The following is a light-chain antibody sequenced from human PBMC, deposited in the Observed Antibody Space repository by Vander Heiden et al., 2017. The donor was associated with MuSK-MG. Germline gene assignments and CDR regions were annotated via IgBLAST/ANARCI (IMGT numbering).Light chain of an antibody. Sequence: EIVMTQSPATLSVSPGERATLSCRASQSISNNLAWYQQRPGQAPSLLIYDASTRANGVPDRFSGSGYGTEFTLTSSSRQYEDFAVYYWQQVNNSNTFGQGTPMEIK. J-gene: IGKJ5*01. CDR1: QSISNN. CDR2: DAS. V-gene: IGKV3-15*01. CDR3: QQVNNSNT.